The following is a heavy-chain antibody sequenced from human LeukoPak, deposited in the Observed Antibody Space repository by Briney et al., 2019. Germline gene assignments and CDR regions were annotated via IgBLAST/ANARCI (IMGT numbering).Heavy chain of an antibody. D-gene: IGHD3-10*01. CDR3: ARLGLMVRGVIGY. J-gene: IGHJ4*02. CDR2: IIPIFGTA. V-gene: IGHV1-69*06. CDR1: GGTFSSYA. Sequence: SVKVSCKASGGTFSSYAISWVRQAPGQGLEWMGGIIPIFGTANYAQKFQGRVTITADKSTSTAYMELSSLRSEDTAVYYCARLGLMVRGVIGYWGQETLVTVSS.